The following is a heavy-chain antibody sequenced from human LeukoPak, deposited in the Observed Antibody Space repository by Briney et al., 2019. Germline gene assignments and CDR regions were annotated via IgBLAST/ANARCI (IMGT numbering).Heavy chain of an antibody. D-gene: IGHD5-18*01. CDR2: ITDNGSNK. CDR3: ARDAAYGYDRFDY. V-gene: IGHV3-48*04. J-gene: IGHJ4*02. Sequence: GGSLSLSCAASGFTISSYGMHWVRQAPGRGLEWVSYITDNGSNKYYTDSVKGRITMFRANAKNSLYLQMNSLRAEDTAIYYCARDAAYGYDRFDYWGQGTQVTVSS. CDR1: GFTISSYG.